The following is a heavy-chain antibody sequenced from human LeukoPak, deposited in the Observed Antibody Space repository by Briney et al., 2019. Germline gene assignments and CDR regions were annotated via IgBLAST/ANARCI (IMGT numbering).Heavy chain of an antibody. CDR3: ARDPEAYSSSWYTGGSYYYYAMDV. Sequence: GGSLTLSCAASGFTFSSYSMSWVRHAPGKGLEWVSTISSSSSYIYYADSMKGRFTISRDKAKNSLYLQMNNLRAEDTAVYYCARDPEAYSSSWYTGGSYYYYAMDVWGKGTTVTVSS. J-gene: IGHJ6*04. CDR1: GFTFSSYS. CDR2: ISSSSSYI. V-gene: IGHV3-21*01. D-gene: IGHD6-13*01.